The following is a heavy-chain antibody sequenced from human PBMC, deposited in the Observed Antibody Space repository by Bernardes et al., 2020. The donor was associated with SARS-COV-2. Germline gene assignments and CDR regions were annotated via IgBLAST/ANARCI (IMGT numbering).Heavy chain of an antibody. CDR3: SGDYLY. Sequence: GGSLRLSCAASGFNFSGSAIQWVRQASGKGLEWVGRIRSKPNGYATTYAASVKGRFTISRDDSRNTAYLQINSLKIEDTAVYYCSGDYLYWDQGTLVTVSS. D-gene: IGHD4-17*01. CDR1: GFNFSGSA. CDR2: IRSKPNGYAT. V-gene: IGHV3-73*01. J-gene: IGHJ4*02.